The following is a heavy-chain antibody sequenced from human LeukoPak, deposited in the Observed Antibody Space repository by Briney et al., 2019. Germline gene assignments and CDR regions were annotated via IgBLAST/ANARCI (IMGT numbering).Heavy chain of an antibody. Sequence: ASVKVSCKASGYTFTSYDINWVRQATGQGLEWMGWMNPNSGNTGYAQKFQGRVTMTRNTSISTAYMELSSLRSEDTAVYYCARGSFAYCGGDWPMGYWGQGTLVTVSS. CDR3: ARGSFAYCGGDWPMGY. J-gene: IGHJ4*02. CDR1: GYTFTSYD. CDR2: MNPNSGNT. D-gene: IGHD2-21*02. V-gene: IGHV1-8*01.